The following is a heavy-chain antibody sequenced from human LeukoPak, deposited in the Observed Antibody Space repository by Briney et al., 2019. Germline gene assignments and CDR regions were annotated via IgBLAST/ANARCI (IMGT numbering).Heavy chain of an antibody. J-gene: IGHJ6*02. CDR3: ARGPSVIVVVPAAIGMDV. V-gene: IGHV4-4*07. CDR2: IYTSGST. Sequence: PSETLSLTCTVSGGSISSYYWSWIGQPAGKGLEWIGRIYTSGSTNYNPSLKSRVTMSVDTSKNQFSLKLSSVTAADTAVYYCARGPSVIVVVPAAIGMDVWGQGTTVTVSS. D-gene: IGHD2-2*01. CDR1: GGSISSYY.